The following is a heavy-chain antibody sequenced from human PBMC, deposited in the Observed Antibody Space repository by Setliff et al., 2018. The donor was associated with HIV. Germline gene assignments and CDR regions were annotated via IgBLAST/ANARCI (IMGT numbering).Heavy chain of an antibody. CDR2: IYYSGST. V-gene: IGHV4-39*01. J-gene: IGHJ5*02. D-gene: IGHD3-22*01. CDR3: ASRVYYYDSSGYLREEGFDP. Sequence: SETLSLTCTVSGDSINNTKYYWSWIRQPPGKGLEWTGSIYYSGSTYYNPSLKSRVTISVDTSKNQFSLKLSSVTAADAAVYYCASRVYYYDSSGYLREEGFDPWGQGTLVTVSS. CDR1: GDSINNTKYY.